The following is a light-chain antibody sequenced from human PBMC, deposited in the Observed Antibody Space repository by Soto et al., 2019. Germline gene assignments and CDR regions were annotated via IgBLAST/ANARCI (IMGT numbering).Light chain of an antibody. V-gene: IGKV3-20*01. CDR3: QQCSTSPLT. Sequence: EIVLTQSPGTLSLSPGERATLSCRASQSVKKNYLAWYQQKPGQAPRLLIYDASNRATGIPDRFSGSGSGTDFTLTISRLEPEDLAVYYCQQCSTSPLTFGGGTKVEIK. J-gene: IGKJ4*01. CDR1: QSVKKNY. CDR2: DAS.